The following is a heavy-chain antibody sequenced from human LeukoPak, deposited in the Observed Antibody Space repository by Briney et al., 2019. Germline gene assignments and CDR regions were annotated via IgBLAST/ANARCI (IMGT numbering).Heavy chain of an antibody. Sequence: GGSLRLSCAASGFTVSSNYMSWVRQAPGKGLEWVAVIYSGGSTYYADSVKGRFTISRDNSKNTLYLQMNSLRAEDTAVYYCAKDRGSIAVAGFDYWGQGTLVTVSS. D-gene: IGHD6-19*01. CDR2: IYSGGST. V-gene: IGHV3-66*01. CDR3: AKDRGSIAVAGFDY. J-gene: IGHJ4*02. CDR1: GFTVSSNY.